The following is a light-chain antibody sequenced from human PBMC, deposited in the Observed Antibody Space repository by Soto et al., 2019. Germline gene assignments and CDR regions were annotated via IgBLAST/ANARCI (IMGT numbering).Light chain of an antibody. V-gene: IGLV2-14*02. CDR3: ATWDDDLNGVV. Sequence: QSALTQPASVSGSPGQSITISCTGTSSDVGSYNLVSWYQQHPGKAPKLMIYEGSKRPSGVSNRFSGSKSGTSASLAITGLQSEDEGDYYCATWDDDLNGVVFGGGTKVTVL. CDR2: EGS. J-gene: IGLJ2*01. CDR1: SSDVGSYNL.